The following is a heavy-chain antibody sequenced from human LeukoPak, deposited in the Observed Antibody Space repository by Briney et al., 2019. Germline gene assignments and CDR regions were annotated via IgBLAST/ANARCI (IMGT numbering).Heavy chain of an antibody. CDR3: ARVGGRSGYGDYVLIDY. J-gene: IGHJ4*02. V-gene: IGHV3-33*01. D-gene: IGHD4-17*01. Sequence: SGGSLRLSCAASGFTFSSYGMHWVRQAPGKGLEWVAVIWYDGSNKYYADSVKGRFTISRDNSKNTLYLQMNSLRAEDTAVYYCARVGGRSGYGDYVLIDYWGQGTLVTVSS. CDR1: GFTFSSYG. CDR2: IWYDGSNK.